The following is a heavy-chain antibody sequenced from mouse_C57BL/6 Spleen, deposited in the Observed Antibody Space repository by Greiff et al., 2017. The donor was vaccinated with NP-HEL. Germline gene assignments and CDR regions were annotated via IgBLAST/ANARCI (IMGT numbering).Heavy chain of an antibody. J-gene: IGHJ2*01. V-gene: IGHV1-55*01. CDR2: IYPGSGST. D-gene: IGHD2-3*01. CDR1: GYTFTSYW. CDR3: ARKEAIYDGYYGFDY. Sequence: QVQLQQPGAELVKPGASVKMSCKASGYTFTSYWITWVKQRPGQGLEWIGDIYPGSGSTNYNEKFKSKATLTVDTSSSTAYMQLSSLTSEDSAVYYCARKEAIYDGYYGFDYWGQGTTLTVSS.